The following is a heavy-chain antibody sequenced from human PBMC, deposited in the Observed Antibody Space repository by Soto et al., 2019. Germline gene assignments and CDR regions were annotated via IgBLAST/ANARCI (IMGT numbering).Heavy chain of an antibody. CDR2: ISYDGSNK. CDR3: AKDVVAGFDY. CDR1: GFTFSSYA. D-gene: IGHD6-19*01. J-gene: IGHJ4*02. Sequence: GGSLRLSCAASGFTFSSYAMHWVRQAPGKGLEWVAVISYDGSNKYYADSVKGRFTISRDNSKNTLYLQMNSLRAEDTAVYYCAKDVVAGFDYWGQGTLVTVSS. V-gene: IGHV3-30*04.